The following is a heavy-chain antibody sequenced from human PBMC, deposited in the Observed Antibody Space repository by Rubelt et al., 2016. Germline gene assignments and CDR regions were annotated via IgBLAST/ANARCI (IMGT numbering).Heavy chain of an antibody. Sequence: QLQLQESGPGLVKPSEALSLACTVSGGSISGTNYFWGWIRQPPGRGLEWIGSISYRGSAYSNPSLQSRVPISVDPSNSQFSLKLTSVTASDTAVYYCARDVRWSWHFDLWGRGTLVTVSS. V-gene: IGHV4-39*02. CDR3: ARDVRWSWHFDL. J-gene: IGHJ2*01. CDR1: GGSISGTNYF. D-gene: IGHD4-23*01. CDR2: ISYRGSA.